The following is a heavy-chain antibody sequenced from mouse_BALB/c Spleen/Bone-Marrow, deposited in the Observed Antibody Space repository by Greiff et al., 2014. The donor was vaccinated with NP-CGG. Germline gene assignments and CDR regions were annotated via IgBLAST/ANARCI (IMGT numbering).Heavy chain of an antibody. V-gene: IGHV1-39*01. CDR3: TRSRAYFRYWFAY. Sequence: LVESGPELEKPGASVKIPCKASGHSFTGYNMNWVKQSHGKSLEWIGNIDPYYGTTTFNQKFKDKATLTVDKSSSTAYMQLKSLTSEDSAVYYCTRSRAYFRYWFAYWGQGTLVTVSA. CDR1: GHSFTGYN. CDR2: IDPYYGTT. J-gene: IGHJ3*01. D-gene: IGHD2-14*01.